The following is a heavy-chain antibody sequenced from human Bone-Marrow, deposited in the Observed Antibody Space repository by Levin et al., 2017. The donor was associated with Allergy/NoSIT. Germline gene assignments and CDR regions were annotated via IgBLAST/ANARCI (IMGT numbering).Heavy chain of an antibody. CDR2: IYSGGNT. J-gene: IGHJ4*02. V-gene: IGHV3-53*01. CDR1: GFTVSSNH. D-gene: IGHD3-10*01. CDR3: ARQRFGELSFAY. Sequence: LSLTCAASGFTVSSNHMSWVRQAPGKGLEWVSVIYSGGNTYYADSVKGRFTISRDNSKNTLYLQMNSLRAEDTAVYYCARQRFGELSFAYWGQGTLVTVSS.